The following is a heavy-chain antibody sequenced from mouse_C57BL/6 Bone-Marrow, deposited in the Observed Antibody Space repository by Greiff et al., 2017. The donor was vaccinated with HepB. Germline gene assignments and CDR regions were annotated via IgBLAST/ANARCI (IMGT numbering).Heavy chain of an antibody. Sequence: EVKLVESGPVLVKPGASVKMSCKASGYTFTDHYMNWVKQSHGKSLEWIGVINPYNGGTSYNQKFKGKATLTVDKSSSTAYMELNSLTSEDSAVYYCARRAWYFDVWGTGTTVTVSS. CDR3: ARRAWYFDV. D-gene: IGHD3-1*01. CDR2: INPYNGGT. J-gene: IGHJ1*03. CDR1: GYTFTDHY. V-gene: IGHV1-19*01.